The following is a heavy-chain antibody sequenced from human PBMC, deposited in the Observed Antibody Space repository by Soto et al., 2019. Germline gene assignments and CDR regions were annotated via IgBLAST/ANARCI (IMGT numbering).Heavy chain of an antibody. CDR1: GGSVSSGSYY. V-gene: IGHV4-61*01. Sequence: QVQLQESGPGLVKPSETLSLTCTVSGGSVSSGSYYWSWIRQPPGKGLEWIGYIYYSGSTNYNPALRIRGTISVDTSKHQLSLKLSSVTAADTAVYYCARDRGRGSWNGFDSWGQGTLVTVSS. J-gene: IGHJ5*01. D-gene: IGHD1-26*01. CDR3: ARDRGRGSWNGFDS. CDR2: IYYSGST.